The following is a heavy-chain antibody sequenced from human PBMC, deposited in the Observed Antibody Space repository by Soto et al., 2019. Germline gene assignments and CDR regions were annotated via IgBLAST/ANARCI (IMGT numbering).Heavy chain of an antibody. J-gene: IGHJ5*02. CDR3: ARGSVYYDFWSGYYERGGPNWFDP. V-gene: IGHV3-11*01. D-gene: IGHD3-3*01. CDR2: ISSSGSTI. Sequence: GGSLRLSCAASGFTFSDYYMSWIRQAPGKGLEWVSYISSSGSTIYYADSVKGRFTISRDNAKNSLYLQMNSLRAEDTAVCYCARGSVYYDFWSGYYERGGPNWFDPWGQGTLVTVSS. CDR1: GFTFSDYY.